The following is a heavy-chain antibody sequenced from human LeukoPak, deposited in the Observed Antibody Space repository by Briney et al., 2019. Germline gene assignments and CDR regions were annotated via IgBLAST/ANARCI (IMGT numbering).Heavy chain of an antibody. CDR3: ARGIGGTFDY. V-gene: IGHV4-34*01. CDR2: INHSGST. CDR1: GGSFSGYY. J-gene: IGHJ4*02. Sequence: SETLSLTCAVYGGSFSGYYWSWIRQPPGKGLEWIGEINHSGSTNYNPSLKSRVTISVDTSKNQFSLKLSSVTAADTAVYYCARGIGGTFDYWGQGTLVTVSS. D-gene: IGHD2-15*01.